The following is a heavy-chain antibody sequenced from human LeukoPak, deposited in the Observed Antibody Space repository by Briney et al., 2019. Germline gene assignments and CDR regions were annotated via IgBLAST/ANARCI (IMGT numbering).Heavy chain of an antibody. CDR1: GFTLSSYA. D-gene: IGHD3-10*01. CDR3: AKAITMVRDPLGRFDP. Sequence: PGGSLRLSCAASGFTLSSYAMSWVRQAPGKGLEWVSTISGSGGTTYYADSVKGRFTISRDTSKNTLYLQMNSLRAEDTAVYYCAKAITMVRDPLGRFDPWGQGTLVTVSS. CDR2: ISGSGGTT. J-gene: IGHJ5*02. V-gene: IGHV3-23*01.